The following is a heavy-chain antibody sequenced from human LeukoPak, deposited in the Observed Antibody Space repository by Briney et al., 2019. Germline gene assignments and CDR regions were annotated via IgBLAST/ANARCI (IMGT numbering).Heavy chain of an antibody. CDR3: AKRGRGDYDILTGYYLDY. CDR1: GYTFSNYW. J-gene: IGHJ4*02. Sequence: GGSLRLSCAASGYTFSNYWMHWVRQGPGKGLEWVSAISGSGGSTYYADSVKGRFTISRDNSKNTLYLQMNSLRAEDTAVYYCAKRGRGDYDILTGYYLDYWGQGTLVTVSS. CDR2: ISGSGGST. V-gene: IGHV3-23*01. D-gene: IGHD3-9*01.